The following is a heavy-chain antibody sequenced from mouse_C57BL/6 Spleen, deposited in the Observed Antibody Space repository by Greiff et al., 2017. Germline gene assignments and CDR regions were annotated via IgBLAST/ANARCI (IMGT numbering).Heavy chain of an antibody. V-gene: IGHV1-50*01. CDR1: GYTFTSYW. Sequence: QVQLQQPGAELVKPGASVTLSCKASGYTFTSYWMQWVQQRPGQGLEWIGEIDPSDSYTNYNQKFKGKATLTVDTSSSTAYMQLSSLTSEDSAVYYCARGGYSNYAGFAYWGQGTLVTVSA. D-gene: IGHD2-5*01. CDR2: IDPSDSYT. J-gene: IGHJ3*01. CDR3: ARGGYSNYAGFAY.